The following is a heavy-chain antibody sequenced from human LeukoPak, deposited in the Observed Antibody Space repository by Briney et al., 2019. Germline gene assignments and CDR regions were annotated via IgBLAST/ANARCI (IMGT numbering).Heavy chain of an antibody. Sequence: GGSLRLSCAASGFTFSSYWMSWVRQAPGKGLEWVANIKQDGSEKYYVDSVKGRFTISRDNAKNSLYLQMNSLRAEDTAVYYCVRDKEYQLLWGYYYYMDVWGKGTTVTVSS. V-gene: IGHV3-7*01. CDR1: GFTFSSYW. CDR2: IKQDGSEK. J-gene: IGHJ6*03. D-gene: IGHD2-2*01. CDR3: VRDKEYQLLWGYYYYMDV.